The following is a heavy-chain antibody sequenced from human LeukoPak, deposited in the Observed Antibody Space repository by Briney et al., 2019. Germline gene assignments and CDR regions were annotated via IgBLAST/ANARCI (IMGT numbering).Heavy chain of an antibody. J-gene: IGHJ4*02. CDR3: ARIPMVRGVPGV. CDR2: MNPSSGNT. V-gene: IGHV1-8*01. CDR1: GYTFTSYD. Sequence: ASVKVSCKASGYTFTSYDINWVRQATGQGLEWMGWMNPSSGNTGYAQKFQGRDTMTRNTSISTAYMELSSLRSEDTAVYYCARIPMVRGVPGVWGQGTLVTVSS. D-gene: IGHD3-10*01.